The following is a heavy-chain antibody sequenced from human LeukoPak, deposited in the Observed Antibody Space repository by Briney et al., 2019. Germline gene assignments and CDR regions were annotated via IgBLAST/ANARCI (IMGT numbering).Heavy chain of an antibody. CDR2: ISGSGGST. CDR3: AKSAVVYYYYYMDV. V-gene: IGHV3-23*01. Sequence: QPGGSLRLSCAASGFTFSSYAMSWVRQAPGKGLEWVSVISGSGGSTYYADSVKGRFTISRDNSKSTLYLQMNSLRAEDTAVYYCAKSAVVYYYYYMDVWGKGTTVTVSS. D-gene: IGHD6-25*01. CDR1: GFTFSSYA. J-gene: IGHJ6*03.